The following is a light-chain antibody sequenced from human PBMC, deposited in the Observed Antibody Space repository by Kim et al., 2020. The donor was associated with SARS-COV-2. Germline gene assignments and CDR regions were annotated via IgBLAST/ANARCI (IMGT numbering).Light chain of an antibody. Sequence: VSPGERATLACRASQTINNKLVWYQQKPGQAPRLLNYDATTRATGVPARFIGSGSETDFTLTISSLQSEDFAVYYCQQSNDWPPLTFGQGTKLEI. CDR3: QQSNDWPPLT. V-gene: IGKV3-15*01. J-gene: IGKJ1*01. CDR2: DAT. CDR1: QTINNK.